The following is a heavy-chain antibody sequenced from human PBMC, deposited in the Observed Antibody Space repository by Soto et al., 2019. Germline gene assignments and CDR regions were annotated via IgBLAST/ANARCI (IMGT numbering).Heavy chain of an antibody. V-gene: IGHV1-8*01. CDR3: AREKVGANYY. J-gene: IGHJ4*02. CDR1: GYTFTSYD. D-gene: IGHD1-26*01. Sequence: QVQLVQSGAEVKKHWPSVKVSCKASGYTFTSYDINWVRQATGQGLEWMGWMNPNSCNTGYAQKFQGRVSMTRNTSIRTAYMELSSLRSNDRAVYYCAREKVGANYYWGQGTLVTVSS. CDR2: MNPNSCNT.